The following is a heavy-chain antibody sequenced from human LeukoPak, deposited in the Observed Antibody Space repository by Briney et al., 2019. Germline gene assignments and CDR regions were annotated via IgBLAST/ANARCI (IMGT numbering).Heavy chain of an antibody. CDR3: ARSFYNTGGWFDP. D-gene: IGHD5-24*01. CDR2: IYHSGST. V-gene: IGHV4-59*08. J-gene: IGHJ5*02. CDR1: GGSMSSYY. Sequence: SQTLSLTCSVSGGSMSSYYWSWIRQSPGKGLEWIGYIYHSGSTDYNSSLKSRVTISEDTSKKQFSLKLSSVTDADTAMYYCARSFYNTGGWFDPWGQGTLVTVSS.